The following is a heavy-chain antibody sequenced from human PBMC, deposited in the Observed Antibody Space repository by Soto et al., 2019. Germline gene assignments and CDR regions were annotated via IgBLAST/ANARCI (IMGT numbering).Heavy chain of an antibody. V-gene: IGHV4-31*03. J-gene: IGHJ4*02. Sequence: QVQLQESGPGLVKPSQTLSLTCTVSGGSISSGGYYWSWIRQHPGKGLEWIGYIYYSGSTYYNPSRKSRVTISVDTSKNQFSRKLSSVTAADTAVYYCARAMEETNSGYLYYFDYWGQGTLVTVSS. CDR1: GGSISSGGYY. D-gene: IGHD5-12*01. CDR3: ARAMEETNSGYLYYFDY. CDR2: IYYSGST.